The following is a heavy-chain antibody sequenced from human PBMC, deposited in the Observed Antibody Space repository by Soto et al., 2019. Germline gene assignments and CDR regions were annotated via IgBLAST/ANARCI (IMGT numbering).Heavy chain of an antibody. CDR1: GFTFSSYA. V-gene: IGHV3-23*01. Sequence: EVQLLESGGGLVQPGGSLRLSCAASGFTFSSYAMSWVRQAPGKGLEWVSAISGSGGSTYYADSVKGRFTISRDNSKNTLYLQMNSLRAENTAVYYCAKSEVDIVATANFDYWGQGTLVTVSS. D-gene: IGHD5-12*01. J-gene: IGHJ4*02. CDR3: AKSEVDIVATANFDY. CDR2: ISGSGGST.